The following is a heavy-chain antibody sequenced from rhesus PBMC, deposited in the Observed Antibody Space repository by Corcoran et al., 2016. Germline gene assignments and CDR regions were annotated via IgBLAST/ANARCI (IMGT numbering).Heavy chain of an antibody. V-gene: IGHV4S7*01. CDR3: ARSALTAMHALFDY. Sequence: QVQLQESGPGLLKPSETLSLTCAVSGGPISGGYGWGWIRQPTGKGGEWIGSIYSSSGNTYYNPSLKSRVTISTDTSKNQFSLKLSSVTAADTAVYYCARSALTAMHALFDYWGQGVLVTVSS. J-gene: IGHJ4*01. D-gene: IGHD2-27*01. CDR1: GGPISGGYG. CDR2: IYSSSGNT.